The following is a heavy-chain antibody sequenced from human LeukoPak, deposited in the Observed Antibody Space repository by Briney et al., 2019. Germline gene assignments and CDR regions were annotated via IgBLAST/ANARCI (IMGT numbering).Heavy chain of an antibody. J-gene: IGHJ4*02. D-gene: IGHD5-18*01. Sequence: KPSETLSLTCTVSGGSISSYYWSWIRQPPGKGLEWIGFVYDSGSTSYNPSLKSRVTISVDTSKNQSSLELRFVTAADTAVYYCARGVGYSYGLDYWGQGTLVTVSS. CDR3: ARGVGYSYGLDY. CDR2: VYDSGST. V-gene: IGHV4-59*01. CDR1: GGSISSYY.